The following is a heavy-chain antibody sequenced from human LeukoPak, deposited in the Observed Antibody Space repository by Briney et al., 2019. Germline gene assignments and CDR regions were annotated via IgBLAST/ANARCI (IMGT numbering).Heavy chain of an antibody. D-gene: IGHD3-16*01. Sequence: SVTVSCTASGGTVSIYANSWLRQAPGQGLEWMGGIIPIFGTANYAQKFQGRVTITADDSTSTDYMELSSLRSEDTAVYYCAREGDSSWFDPWGQGTLVTVSS. CDR2: IIPIFGTA. J-gene: IGHJ5*02. CDR1: GGTVSIYA. CDR3: AREGDSSWFDP. V-gene: IGHV1-69*01.